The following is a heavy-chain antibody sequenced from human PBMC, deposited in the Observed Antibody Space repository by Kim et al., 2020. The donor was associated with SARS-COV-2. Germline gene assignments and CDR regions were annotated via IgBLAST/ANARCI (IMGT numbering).Heavy chain of an antibody. V-gene: IGHV1-69*13. CDR2: IIHFSGVS. D-gene: IGHD3-22*01. J-gene: IGHJ6*02. CDR3: ARVLGDSSGYYLHYYGLDV. CDR1: GGTFYNYA. Sequence: SVKVSCKASGGTFYNYAITWVRQAPGQGLEWMGGIIHFSGVSNYAQKFQGRVTITADESTSTVYMEVSSLRSEDTAVYYCARVLGDSSGYYLHYYGLDVWGQGTTVTVSS.